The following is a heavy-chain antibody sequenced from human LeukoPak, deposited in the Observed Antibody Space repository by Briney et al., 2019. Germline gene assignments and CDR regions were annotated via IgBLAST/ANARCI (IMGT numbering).Heavy chain of an antibody. D-gene: IGHD3-3*01. V-gene: IGHV4-59*08. J-gene: IGHJ3*02. CDR1: GGSISGYY. CDR3: ARILPRRAPDDAFDI. Sequence: PSETLSLTCTVSGGSISGYYWSWIRQPPGKGLEWIGYIYYTGGTNYNPSLKSRVTISVDTSKNQFPLKVNSVTAADTAGYFCARILPRRAPDDAFDIWGQGTMVTVSS. CDR2: IYYTGGT.